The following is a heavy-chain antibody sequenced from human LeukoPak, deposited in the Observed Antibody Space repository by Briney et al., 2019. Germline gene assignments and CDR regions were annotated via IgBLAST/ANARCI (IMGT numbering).Heavy chain of an antibody. D-gene: IGHD2-8*01. CDR1: GGTFSSYA. CDR2: IIPILGIA. Sequence: GASVKVSCKASGGTFSSYAISWVRQAPGQGLEWMGRIIPILGIANYAQKFQGRVTITADKSTSTAYMELSSLRSEDTAVYYCARDVSNPHYYYYGMDVWGQGTTVTVSS. CDR3: ARDVSNPHYYYYGMDV. V-gene: IGHV1-69*04. J-gene: IGHJ6*02.